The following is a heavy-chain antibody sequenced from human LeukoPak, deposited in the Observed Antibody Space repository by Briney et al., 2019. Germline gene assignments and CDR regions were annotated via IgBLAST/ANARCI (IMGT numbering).Heavy chain of an antibody. CDR2: SIPVFRTS. CDR3: ARANKIIGTTGRTFDI. CDR1: GGTFNTYG. Sequence: SVTVSCKASGGTFNTYGISWVRQAPGQGGEWMGGSIPVFRTSNYAQKFQDRVTITADELTTTFHMEMSSRRSEDTAVYYCARANKIIGTTGRTFDIWGPGTMVSVSS. J-gene: IGHJ3*02. V-gene: IGHV1-69*01. D-gene: IGHD1-1*01.